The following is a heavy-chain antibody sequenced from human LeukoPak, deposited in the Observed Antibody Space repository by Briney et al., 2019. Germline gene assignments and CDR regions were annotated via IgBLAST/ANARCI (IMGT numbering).Heavy chain of an antibody. CDR1: GGSISSYY. V-gene: IGHV4-59*01. CDR3: ARGHCSGGTCYRNFFDY. D-gene: IGHD2-15*01. Sequence: SSETLSLTCTVSGGSISSYYWSWIRQPPGKGLEWIGYISYTGSTNYNPSLKSRVTISVDTSKNHFSLKLSSVTAADTAVYYCARGHCSGGTCYRNFFDYWGQGPWSPSPQ. CDR2: ISYTGST. J-gene: IGHJ4*02.